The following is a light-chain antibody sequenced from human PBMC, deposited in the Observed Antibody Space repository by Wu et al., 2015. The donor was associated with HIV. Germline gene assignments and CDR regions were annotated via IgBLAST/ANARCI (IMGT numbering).Light chain of an antibody. Sequence: DIQMTQSPSSLSAFVGDRVTITCRASQSISSYLNWYQQKPGKAPKLLIYAASSLQSGVPSRFSGSGSGTDFTLTISSLQPEDFATYYCQQSNSNPWTFGQGTKVEIK. CDR1: QSISSY. CDR2: AAS. V-gene: IGKV1-39*01. CDR3: QQSNSNPWT. J-gene: IGKJ1*01.